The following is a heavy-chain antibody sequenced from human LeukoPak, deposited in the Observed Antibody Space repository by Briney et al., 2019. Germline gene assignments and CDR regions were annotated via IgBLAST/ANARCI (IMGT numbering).Heavy chain of an antibody. V-gene: IGHV4-4*02. Sequence: PSGTLSLTCAVSGGSISSSNWWSWVRQPPGKGLEWIGEIYHSGSTNYNSSLKSRVTISVDKSKNQFSLKLSSVTAADTAVYYCARAFPDLGVAAAGLRRFDPWGQGTLVTVSS. CDR1: GGSISSSNW. CDR2: IYHSGST. J-gene: IGHJ5*02. CDR3: ARAFPDLGVAAAGLRRFDP. D-gene: IGHD6-13*01.